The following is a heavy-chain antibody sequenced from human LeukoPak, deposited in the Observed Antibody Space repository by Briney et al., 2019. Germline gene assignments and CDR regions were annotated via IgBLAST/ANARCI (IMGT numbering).Heavy chain of an antibody. D-gene: IGHD1-1*01. CDR3: TRGRRRDPTGSSCYYGMDV. V-gene: IGHV3-7*03. J-gene: IGHJ6*02. Sequence: GGSLRLSCAASAFTFSRYWMSWVRQAPGKGLEWVANIKQDGSETYYVDSVKGRFTISRDNAKNSLHLQMNSLRAEDTAVYYCTRGRRRDPTGSSCYYGMDVWGQGTTVAVSS. CDR2: IKQDGSET. CDR1: AFTFSRYW.